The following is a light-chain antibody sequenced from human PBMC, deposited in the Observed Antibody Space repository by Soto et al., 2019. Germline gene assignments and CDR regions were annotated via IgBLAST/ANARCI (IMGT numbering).Light chain of an antibody. CDR1: QSISSNY. V-gene: IGKV3-20*01. CDR2: GAS. J-gene: IGKJ4*01. CDR3: QQYGYPQLT. Sequence: EIVLTQSPGTLSVSPGETATLSCRASQSISSNYVAWFQHKPGQAPRLLIYGASSRATGIPERFSGSGSGTDFSLTINSLESEDSAVFYCQQYGYPQLTFGGGTKVEIK.